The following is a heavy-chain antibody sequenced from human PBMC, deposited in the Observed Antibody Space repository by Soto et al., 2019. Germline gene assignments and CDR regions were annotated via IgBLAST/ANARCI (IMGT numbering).Heavy chain of an antibody. V-gene: IGHV3-23*01. CDR1: GFIFSSYA. Sequence: HPGGSLRLSCAASGFIFSSYAMSWVRQAPGKGLEWVSAISGSGGSTYYADSVKGRFTNSRDNSKNTVSLEMTSLRAEDTAVYFCAKGGRQWLVTSDFNYWGQGALVTVSS. CDR3: AKGGRQWLVTSDFNY. CDR2: ISGSGGST. D-gene: IGHD6-19*01. J-gene: IGHJ4*02.